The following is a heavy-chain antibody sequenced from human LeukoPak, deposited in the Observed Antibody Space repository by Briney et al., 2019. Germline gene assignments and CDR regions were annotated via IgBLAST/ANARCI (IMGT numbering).Heavy chain of an antibody. CDR1: GFTFSSYA. Sequence: GGSLRLSCAAYGFTFSSYAISWVRQAPGKGLEWVSAISGSGGSTYYADSVKGRFTISRDNSKNPLYLQMNTLRAEDTAVYYCAKEGGYCSSTSRYEFDDYWGQGTLVTVSS. CDR3: AKEGGYCSSTSRYEFDDY. D-gene: IGHD2-2*03. CDR2: ISGSGGST. V-gene: IGHV3-23*01. J-gene: IGHJ4*02.